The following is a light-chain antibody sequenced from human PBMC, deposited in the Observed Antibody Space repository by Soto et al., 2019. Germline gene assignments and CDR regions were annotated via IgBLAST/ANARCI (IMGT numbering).Light chain of an antibody. J-gene: IGLJ3*02. Sequence: ALTQAASVSGSPGQSITISCTGTSSDIGGYDYVSWYQQHPGKAPKLMIYEVSNRPSGVSYRFSGSKSGNTASLTISGLQAEDEADYYCGSFTSSSTLLFGGGTKLTVL. CDR2: EVS. CDR3: GSFTSSSTLL. CDR1: SSDIGGYDY. V-gene: IGLV2-14*01.